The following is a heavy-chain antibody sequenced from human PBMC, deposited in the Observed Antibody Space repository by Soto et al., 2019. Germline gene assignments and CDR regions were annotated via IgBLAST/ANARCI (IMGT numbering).Heavy chain of an antibody. V-gene: IGHV4-61*08. J-gene: IGHJ4*02. D-gene: IGHD1-26*01. CDR2: IYYSGNT. Sequence: SETLSLTCTVSGGSISSGDYYWNWIRQPPGKGLEWIGYIYYSGNTNYNPSLESRVTISVDTSKNQFSLKVSSVTAADTAVYYCSRGGSGTRGNFDYWGQGTLVTVSS. CDR1: GGSISSGDYY. CDR3: SRGGSGTRGNFDY.